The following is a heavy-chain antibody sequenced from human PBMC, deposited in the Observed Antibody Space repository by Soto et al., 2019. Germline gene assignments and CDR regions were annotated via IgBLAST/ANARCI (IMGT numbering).Heavy chain of an antibody. D-gene: IGHD3-22*01. CDR1: GGSFSGYY. V-gene: IGHV4-34*01. CDR2: INHSGST. J-gene: IGHJ4*02. Sequence: SETLSLTCAVYGGSFSGYYWSWIRQPPGKGLEWIGEINHSGSTNYNPSLKSRVTISVDTSKNQFSLKLSSVTAADTAVYYCARGRSANYDSSGYIDYWGQGTLVTVSS. CDR3: ARGRSANYDSSGYIDY.